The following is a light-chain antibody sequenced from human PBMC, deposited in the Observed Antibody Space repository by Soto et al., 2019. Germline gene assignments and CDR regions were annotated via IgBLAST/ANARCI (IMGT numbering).Light chain of an antibody. V-gene: IGKV3-20*01. CDR1: QSVSSNN. CDR2: GAS. CDR3: KQYDNSIT. Sequence: RVSTQSPGTLSLSPGEGATLSCRASQSVSSNNLAWYHQKPGQPPRLLIYGASSRATGIPDRFSGSGSGTDFTLAISRLEPEDFAVYYCKQYDNSITFGQGTRLEIE. J-gene: IGKJ5*01.